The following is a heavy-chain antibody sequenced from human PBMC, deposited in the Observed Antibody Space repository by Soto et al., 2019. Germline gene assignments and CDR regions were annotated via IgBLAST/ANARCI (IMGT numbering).Heavy chain of an antibody. CDR3: AIARLDTPALDY. J-gene: IGHJ4*02. V-gene: IGHV3-30-3*01. CDR1: GFTFSSYA. CDR2: ISYDGSNK. Sequence: QVQLVESGGGVVQPGRSLRLSCAASGFTFSSYAMHWVRQAPGKGLEWVAVISYDGSNKYYADSVEGRFTISRDNSKNTRYLQMNSLRAEDTAVYYCAIARLDTPALDYWGQGTLVTVSS. D-gene: IGHD2-2*01.